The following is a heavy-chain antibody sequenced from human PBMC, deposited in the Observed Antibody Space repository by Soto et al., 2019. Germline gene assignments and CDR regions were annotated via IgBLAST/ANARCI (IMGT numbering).Heavy chain of an antibody. V-gene: IGHV4-31*03. CDR3: ARYRFRGNWSKFDY. Sequence: SETLSLTCTVSGVFISSSAYYWSWIRHHPGKGLEWIGNIYYNGSTYYTPSLKSRVTISLDTSKNQFSLKLSSVTAADTAVYYCARYRFRGNWSKFDYWGQGTQVTVSS. J-gene: IGHJ4*02. D-gene: IGHD1-1*01. CDR1: GVFISSSAYY. CDR2: IYYNGST.